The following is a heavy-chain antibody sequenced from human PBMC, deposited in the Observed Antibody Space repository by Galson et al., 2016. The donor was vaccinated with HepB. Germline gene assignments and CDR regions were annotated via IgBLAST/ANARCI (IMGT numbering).Heavy chain of an antibody. CDR3: ARLPRPVEVVHYAFDI. Sequence: SETLSLTCTVSGGSISSSSYYWGWIRQPPGKGLEWIGNIYFSGSTYYIPSLKSRLTISVDTSKNPFSLKLNSVTAADTAVYYCARLPRPVEVVHYAFDIWGQGTMVTVSS. CDR2: IYFSGST. D-gene: IGHD2-21*01. V-gene: IGHV4-39*01. CDR1: GGSISSSSYY. J-gene: IGHJ3*02.